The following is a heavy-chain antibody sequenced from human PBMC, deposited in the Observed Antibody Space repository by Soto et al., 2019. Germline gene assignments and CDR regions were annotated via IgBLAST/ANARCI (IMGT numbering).Heavy chain of an antibody. CDR1: GFTFSSYS. CDR3: ARDGTETYYDILTGYFNWFDP. Sequence: PGESLRLSFAPSGFTFSSYSMNRVRQAPVKGMEWVSSISSSSSYIYYADSVKGRFTISRDNAKNSLYLQMNSLRAEDTAVYYCARDGTETYYDILTGYFNWFDPWGQGTLVTVSS. V-gene: IGHV3-21*01. CDR2: ISSSSSYI. D-gene: IGHD3-9*01. J-gene: IGHJ5*02.